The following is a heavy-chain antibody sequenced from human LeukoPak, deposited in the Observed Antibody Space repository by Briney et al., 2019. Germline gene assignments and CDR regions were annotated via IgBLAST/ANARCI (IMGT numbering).Heavy chain of an antibody. CDR3: ARDTYYDFWSGYYTWFDP. V-gene: IGHV3-11*04. Sequence: PGGSLRLSCAASGFTFSDYYMSWIRQAPGKGLEWVSYISSSSSTIYYADSVKGRFTISRDNAKNSLYLQMNSLRAEDTAVYYCARDTYYDFWSGYYTWFDPWGQGTLVTVSS. J-gene: IGHJ5*02. D-gene: IGHD3-3*01. CDR2: ISSSSSTI. CDR1: GFTFSDYY.